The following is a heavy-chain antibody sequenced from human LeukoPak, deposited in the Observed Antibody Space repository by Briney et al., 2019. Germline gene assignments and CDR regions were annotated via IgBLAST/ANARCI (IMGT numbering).Heavy chain of an antibody. J-gene: IGHJ4*02. CDR1: GFTFSIYG. CDR3: AKEIEVGAYPDY. V-gene: IGHV3-30*18. Sequence: GRSLRLSCAASGFTFSIYGMHWVRQAPGKGLEWVAVISYDGSNKYYADSVKGRFTISRDNSKNTLYLQMNSLRAEDTAVYYCAKEIEVGAYPDYWGQGTLVTVSS. CDR2: ISYDGSNK. D-gene: IGHD1-26*01.